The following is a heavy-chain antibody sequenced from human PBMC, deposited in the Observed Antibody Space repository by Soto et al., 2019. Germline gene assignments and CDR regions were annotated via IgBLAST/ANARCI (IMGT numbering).Heavy chain of an antibody. CDR3: AKDRGDSYGPEPFDY. D-gene: IGHD5-18*01. Sequence: EVQLLESGGGLVQPGGSLRLSCAASGFTFSSYAMSWVRQAPGKGLEWVSAISGSGGSTYYADSVKGRFTISRDNSKNTLYLQMNSLRAEDAAVYYCAKDRGDSYGPEPFDYWGQGTLVTVSS. CDR1: GFTFSSYA. J-gene: IGHJ4*02. V-gene: IGHV3-23*01. CDR2: ISGSGGST.